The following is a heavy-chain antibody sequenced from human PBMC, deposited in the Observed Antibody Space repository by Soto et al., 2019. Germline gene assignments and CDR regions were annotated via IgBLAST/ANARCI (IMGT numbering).Heavy chain of an antibody. J-gene: IGHJ6*02. CDR1: GFTFSSYS. V-gene: IGHV3-21*01. CDR2: ISSSSSYI. D-gene: IGHD6-13*01. Sequence: PGGSLRLSCAASGFTFSSYSMNWVRQAPGKGLEWVSSISSSSSYIYYADSVKGRFTISRDNAKNALYLQMNSLRAEDTAVYYCARDNNSYSSSWYGTYYTNYYYYGMDVWGQRTTVTVSS. CDR3: ARDNNSYSSSWYGTYYTNYYYYGMDV.